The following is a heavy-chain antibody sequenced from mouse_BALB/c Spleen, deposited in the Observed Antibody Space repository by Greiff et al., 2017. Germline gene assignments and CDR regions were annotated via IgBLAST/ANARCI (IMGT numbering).Heavy chain of an antibody. V-gene: IGHV3-2*02. CDR1: GYSITSDYA. J-gene: IGHJ4*01. CDR3: ARWLLRLYAMDY. CDR2: ISYSGST. D-gene: IGHD2-3*01. Sequence: VQLKESGPGLVKPSQSLSLTCTVTGYSITSDYAWNWIRQFPGNKLEWMGYISYSGSTSYNPSLKSRISITRDTSKNQFFLQLNSVTTEDTATYYCARWLLRLYAMDYWGQGTSVTVSS.